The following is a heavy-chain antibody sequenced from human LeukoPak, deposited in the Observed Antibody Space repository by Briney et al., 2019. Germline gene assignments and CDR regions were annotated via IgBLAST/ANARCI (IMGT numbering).Heavy chain of an antibody. CDR1: GGAISTYY. CDR3: ARLSDANTMVRGVISWFDP. D-gene: IGHD3-10*01. CDR2: IYSSTST. J-gene: IGHJ5*02. V-gene: IGHV4-4*07. Sequence: PSETLSLTCTVHGGAISTYYRSSIRQPPGQVQKPPGRIYSSTSTNYTPSLKSRVTLSVDTSKNQCSLKLSSVTAPDTAVYYCARLSDANTMVRGVISWFDPWGPGTLVTVSS.